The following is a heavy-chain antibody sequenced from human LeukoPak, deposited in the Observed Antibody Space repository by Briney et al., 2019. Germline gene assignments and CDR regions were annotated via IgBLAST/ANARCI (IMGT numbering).Heavy chain of an antibody. V-gene: IGHV1-24*01. CDR3: ATASVAGTVDFDY. D-gene: IGHD6-19*01. Sequence: ASVKVSCKVSGYTLTELSMHWVRQAPGKGLEWMGGFDPEDGETIYAQKFQGRVTVTEDTSTDTAYMELSSLRSEDTAVYYCATASVAGTVDFDYWGQGTLVTVSS. J-gene: IGHJ4*02. CDR1: GYTLTELS. CDR2: FDPEDGET.